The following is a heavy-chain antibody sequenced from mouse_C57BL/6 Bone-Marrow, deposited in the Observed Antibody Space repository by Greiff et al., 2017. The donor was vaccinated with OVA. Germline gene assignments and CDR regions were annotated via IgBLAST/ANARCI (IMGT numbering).Heavy chain of an antibody. V-gene: IGHV1-63*01. J-gene: IGHJ2*01. Sequence: VQLKESGAELVRPGTSVKMSCKASGYTFTNYWIGWAKQRPGHGLEWIGDIYPGGGYTNYNEKFKGKATLTADKSSSTAYMQFSSLTSEDSAIYYCARYYGSSRYYFDYWGQGTTLTVSS. CDR1: GYTFTNYW. CDR2: IYPGGGYT. CDR3: ARYYGSSRYYFDY. D-gene: IGHD1-1*01.